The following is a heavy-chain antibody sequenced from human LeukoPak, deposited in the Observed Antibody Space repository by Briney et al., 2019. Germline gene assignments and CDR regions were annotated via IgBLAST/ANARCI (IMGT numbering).Heavy chain of an antibody. V-gene: IGHV3-74*01. D-gene: IGHD1-7*01. Sequence: GGSLRLSCAASGFTFSSYWMHWVRQAPGKGLVWASRINSDGSSTSYADSVKGRFTISRDNARNTLYLQMNSLRAEDTAVYYCARVDWNFVAGWFDPWGQGTLVTVSS. CDR3: ARVDWNFVAGWFDP. CDR2: INSDGSST. CDR1: GFTFSSYW. J-gene: IGHJ5*02.